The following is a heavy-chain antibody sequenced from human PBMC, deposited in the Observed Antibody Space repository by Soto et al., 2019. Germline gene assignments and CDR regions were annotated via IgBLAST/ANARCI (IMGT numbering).Heavy chain of an antibody. J-gene: IGHJ3*02. V-gene: IGHV1-8*01. CDR3: ARAEPSFTTYYDFWSGYYSDAFDI. Sequence: ASVKVSCKASGYTFTSYDINWVRQATGQGLEWMGWMNPNSGNTGYAQKFQGRVTMTRKTSISTAYMELSSLRSEDTAVYYCARAEPSFTTYYDFWSGYYSDAFDIWGQGTMVTVSS. CDR2: MNPNSGNT. D-gene: IGHD3-3*01. CDR1: GYTFTSYD.